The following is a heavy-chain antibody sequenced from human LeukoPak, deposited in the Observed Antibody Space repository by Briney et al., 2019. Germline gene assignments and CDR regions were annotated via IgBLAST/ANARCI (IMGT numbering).Heavy chain of an antibody. CDR3: ARERSTSNHYFYYDLDV. CDR1: GYTFTSYG. CDR2: ISGYNGNT. V-gene: IGHV1-18*01. D-gene: IGHD2-2*01. Sequence: GASVKVSCKASGYTFTSYGISWVRQAPGQGLEWMGWISGYNGNTNYAQKFQGRVTMTTDTSTSTGHMELRSLRSDDTAVYYCARERSTSNHYFYYDLDVWGQGTTVTVS. J-gene: IGHJ6*02.